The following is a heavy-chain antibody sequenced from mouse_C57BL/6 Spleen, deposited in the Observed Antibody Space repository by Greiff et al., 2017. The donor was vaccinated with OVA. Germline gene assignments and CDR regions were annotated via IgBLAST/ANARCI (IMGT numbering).Heavy chain of an antibody. J-gene: IGHJ4*01. CDR2: IHPSDSDT. Sequence: QVQLQQPGAELVKPGASVKVSCKASGYTFTSYWMHWVKQRPGQGLEWIGRIHPSDSDTNYNQKLTGKATLTVDKSSSTAYMQLSSLTSEDSAVYYCAKGGMITRAMDYWGQGTSGTVSS. CDR1: GYTFTSYW. D-gene: IGHD2-4*01. V-gene: IGHV1-74*01. CDR3: AKGGMITRAMDY.